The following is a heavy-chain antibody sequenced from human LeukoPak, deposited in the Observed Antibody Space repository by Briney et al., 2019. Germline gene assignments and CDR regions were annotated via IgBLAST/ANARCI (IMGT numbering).Heavy chain of an antibody. D-gene: IGHD3-9*01. V-gene: IGHV3-48*02. CDR1: GFPFGSYV. CDR2: INHNAEMI. Sequence: SGGSLRLSCEASGFPFGSYVMSWVRQAPGKGLEWIAYINHNAEMIFYPDFVKGRFTISRDNAKNSLYLQMNALRYEDMAIYYCARDHDWAFDLWGQGTLVTVSS. J-gene: IGHJ4*02. CDR3: ARDHDWAFDL.